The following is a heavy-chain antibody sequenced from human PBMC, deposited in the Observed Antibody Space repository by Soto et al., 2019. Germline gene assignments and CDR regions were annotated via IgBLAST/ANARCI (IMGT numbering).Heavy chain of an antibody. J-gene: IGHJ4*02. CDR3: AKDAPRWD. CDR1: GFTFNIYA. CDR2: ISDSGGRT. Sequence: EVQLLESGGGLVQPGESLRLSCAASGFTFNIYAMSWVRQAPGKGLEWVSGISDSGGRTYYADSVKGRFTISRDNSKNTLYLQMNSLRAEDTAIYYCAKDAPRWDWGQGTLVTVSS. V-gene: IGHV3-23*01.